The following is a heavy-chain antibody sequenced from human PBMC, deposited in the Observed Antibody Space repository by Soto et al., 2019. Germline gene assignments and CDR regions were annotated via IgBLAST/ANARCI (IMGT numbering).Heavy chain of an antibody. J-gene: IGHJ3*02. CDR2: INHSGST. Sequence: PSETLSLTCAVYGGSFSGYYWSWIRQPPGKGLEWIGEINHSGSTNYNPSLKSRVTISVDTSKNQFSLKLSSVTAADTAVYYCARVKGTGDDAFDIWGQGTMVTLSS. CDR1: GGSFSGYY. V-gene: IGHV4-34*01. CDR3: ARVKGTGDDAFDI.